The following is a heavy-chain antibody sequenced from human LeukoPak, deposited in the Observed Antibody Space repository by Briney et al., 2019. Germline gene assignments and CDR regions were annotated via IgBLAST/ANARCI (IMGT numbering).Heavy chain of an antibody. CDR2: ITGRGDAA. Sequence: PGGSLTLSCAASGFTFSSYAMTWVRQAPGRGMEWVSTITGRGDAANDADSVKGRFTISRDNSKSSLYLQMNSLRVEDRAVYHCAKGPRPDLSVLHTLERWGQGVLVTVSS. CDR3: AKGPRPDLSVLHTLER. J-gene: IGHJ4*02. D-gene: IGHD3-16*02. CDR1: GFTFSSYA. V-gene: IGHV3-23*01.